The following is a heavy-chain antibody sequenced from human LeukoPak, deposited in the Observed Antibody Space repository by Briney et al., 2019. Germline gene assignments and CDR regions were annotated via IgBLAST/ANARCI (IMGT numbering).Heavy chain of an antibody. V-gene: IGHV4-34*01. Sequence: RTGGSLRLSCAASGFTFSSAWMSWVRQPPGKGLEWIGEINHSGSTNYNPSLKSRVTISVDTSKNQFSLKLSSVTAADTAVYYCARGQVTAKFALFDYWGQGTLVTVSS. CDR3: ARGQVTAKFALFDY. CDR2: INHSGST. J-gene: IGHJ4*02. D-gene: IGHD2-21*02. CDR1: GFTFSSAW.